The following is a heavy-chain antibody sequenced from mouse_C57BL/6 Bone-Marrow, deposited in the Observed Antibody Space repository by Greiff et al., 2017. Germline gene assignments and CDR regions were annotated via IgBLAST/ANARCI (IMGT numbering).Heavy chain of an antibody. CDR1: GYTFTDYY. J-gene: IGHJ2*01. D-gene: IGHD2-1*01. CDR3: ERSEIYYGNYVLYFDY. CDR2: IFPGSGST. V-gene: IGHV1-75*01. Sequence: VKLQESGPELVKPGASVKISCKASGYTFTDYYINWVKQRPGQGLEWIGWIFPGSGSTYYNEKFKGKATLTVDKSSSTAYMLLSSLTSEDSAVYFCERSEIYYGNYVLYFDYWGQGTTLTVSS.